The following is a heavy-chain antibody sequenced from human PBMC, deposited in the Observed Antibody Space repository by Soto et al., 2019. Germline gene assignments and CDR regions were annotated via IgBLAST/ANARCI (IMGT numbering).Heavy chain of an antibody. V-gene: IGHV1-69*02. Sequence: QVQLVQSGAEVKKPGSSVKVSCKASGGTFSSYTISWVRQAPGQGLEWMGRIIPILGIVNYAQKFQGRVTITADKSTSTAYMELSSLRSEDTAVYYCARGETDSSGYYHFDYWGQGTLVTVSS. CDR2: IIPILGIV. CDR1: GGTFSSYT. D-gene: IGHD3-22*01. CDR3: ARGETDSSGYYHFDY. J-gene: IGHJ4*02.